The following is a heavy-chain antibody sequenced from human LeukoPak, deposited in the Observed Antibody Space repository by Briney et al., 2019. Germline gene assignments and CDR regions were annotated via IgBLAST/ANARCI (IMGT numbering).Heavy chain of an antibody. Sequence: GGSLRLSCAASGFTFSSYGMHWVRQAPGKGLEWVAVIWYDGSNKYYADSVKGRFTISRDNSKNTLYLQMNSLRAEDTAVYYFARDTNYWSGGVFGYSGQGTLVTVSS. V-gene: IGHV3-33*01. D-gene: IGHD3-3*01. CDR1: GFTFSSYG. CDR2: IWYDGSNK. J-gene: IGHJ4*02. CDR3: ARDTNYWSGGVFGY.